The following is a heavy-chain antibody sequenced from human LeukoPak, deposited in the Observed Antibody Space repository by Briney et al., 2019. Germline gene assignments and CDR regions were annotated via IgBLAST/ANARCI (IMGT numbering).Heavy chain of an antibody. Sequence: GGSLRLSCAASGFTFDDYGMSWVRQAPGKGLEWVSGINWNGGSTGYADSAKGRFTISRDNAKNSLYLQMNSLRAEDTAVYYCARDVRYSPDYWGQGTLVTVSS. CDR1: GFTFDDYG. CDR3: ARDVRYSPDY. J-gene: IGHJ4*02. V-gene: IGHV3-20*04. D-gene: IGHD6-13*01. CDR2: INWNGGST.